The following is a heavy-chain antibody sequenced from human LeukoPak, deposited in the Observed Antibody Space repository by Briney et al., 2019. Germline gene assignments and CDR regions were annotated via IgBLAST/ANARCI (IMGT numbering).Heavy chain of an antibody. V-gene: IGHV3-72*01. Sequence: GGSLRLSCAASGFIFSDHYMDWVRQAPGKGLEWVGRSRNKVNSYTTEYAASVKGRFSISRDASKNSLYLQMNSLKTEDTAVYYCVRVDGESHFDYWGQGTLVTVSS. J-gene: IGHJ4*02. D-gene: IGHD2-21*01. CDR3: VRVDGESHFDY. CDR2: SRNKVNSYTT. CDR1: GFIFSDHY.